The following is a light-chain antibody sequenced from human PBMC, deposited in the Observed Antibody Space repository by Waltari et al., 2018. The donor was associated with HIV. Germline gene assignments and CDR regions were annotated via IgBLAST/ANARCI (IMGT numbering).Light chain of an antibody. J-gene: IGLJ1*01. Sequence: QSALTQPASVSGSPGQSITISCTGTSSDVGGHNYVSWYQQHPGKAPKLMIYEVSNRPSGVSNRFSGSKPGNTASLTISGLQAEDEADYYCSSYTSSSTGVFGTGTKVTVL. CDR2: EVS. CDR3: SSYTSSSTGV. CDR1: SSDVGGHNY. V-gene: IGLV2-14*01.